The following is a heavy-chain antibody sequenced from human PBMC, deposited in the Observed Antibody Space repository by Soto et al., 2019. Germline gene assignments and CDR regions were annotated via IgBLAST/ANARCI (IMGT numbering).Heavy chain of an antibody. V-gene: IGHV5-51*01. D-gene: IGHD3-10*01. Sequence: PGESLKISCKGSGYSFTSYWIGWVRQMPGKGLEWMGIIYPGDSDTRYSPSFQGQVTISADKSISTAYLQWSSLKASDTAMYYCARGAYYYGSGTELIMFDPWGQGTLVTVSS. CDR3: ARGAYYYGSGTELIMFDP. CDR1: GYSFTSYW. CDR2: IYPGDSDT. J-gene: IGHJ5*02.